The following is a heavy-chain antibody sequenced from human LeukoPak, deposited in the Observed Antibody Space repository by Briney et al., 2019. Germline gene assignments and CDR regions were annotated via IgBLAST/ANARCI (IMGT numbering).Heavy chain of an antibody. CDR2: ISGSGGST. CDR1: GFTFSSYA. Sequence: GGSLRLSCAASGFTFSSYAMSWVRQAPGQGLEWVSAISGSGGSTYYADSVKGRFTISRDNTKNTLYLQMNSLRAEDTAVYYCAKDPRTDYGDYWGMDWFDPWDQGTLVTVSS. V-gene: IGHV3-23*01. J-gene: IGHJ5*02. D-gene: IGHD4-17*01. CDR3: AKDPRTDYGDYWGMDWFDP.